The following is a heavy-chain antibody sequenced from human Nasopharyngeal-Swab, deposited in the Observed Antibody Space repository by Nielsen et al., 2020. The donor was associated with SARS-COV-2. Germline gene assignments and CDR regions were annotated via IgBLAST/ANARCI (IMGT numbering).Heavy chain of an antibody. CDR3: ARDPRPDYPYYMDV. V-gene: IGHV1-3*01. D-gene: IGHD4-11*01. Sequence: WVRQAPGQRLEWLGWINAGNGDTKYSQRFQGRVTITRDTSASIAYMDLTSLRSEDTAVYYYARDPRPDYPYYMDVWGKGTTVTVSS. J-gene: IGHJ6*03. CDR2: INAGNGDT.